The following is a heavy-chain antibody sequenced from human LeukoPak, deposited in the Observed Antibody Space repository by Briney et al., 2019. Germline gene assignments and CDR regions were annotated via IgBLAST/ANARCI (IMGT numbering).Heavy chain of an antibody. Sequence: SETLSLTCAVYGGSFSGYYWSWIRQPPGKGLEWIGEINHSGSTNYNPSLKSRVTISVDTSKHQFSLKLGSVTAADTAVYYCARTKWTLVAATWYFDYWGQGTLVTVSS. V-gene: IGHV4-34*01. CDR1: GGSFSGYY. CDR3: ARTKWTLVAATWYFDY. J-gene: IGHJ4*02. CDR2: INHSGST. D-gene: IGHD2-15*01.